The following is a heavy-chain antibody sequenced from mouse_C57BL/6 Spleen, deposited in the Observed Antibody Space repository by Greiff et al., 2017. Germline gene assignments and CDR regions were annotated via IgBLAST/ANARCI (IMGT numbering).Heavy chain of an antibody. CDR1: GFSLSTSGMG. CDR2: IYWDDDK. J-gene: IGHJ4*01. V-gene: IGHV8-12*01. CDR3: ARDYCGSSYGGNAMDY. D-gene: IGHD1-1*01. Sequence: QVTLKESGPGILQSSQTLSLTCSFSGFSLSTSGMGVSWIRQPSGKGLEWLAHIYWDDDKRYNPSLKSRLTISKDTSRNQVFLKITSVDTADTATYYCARDYCGSSYGGNAMDYWGQGTSVTVSS.